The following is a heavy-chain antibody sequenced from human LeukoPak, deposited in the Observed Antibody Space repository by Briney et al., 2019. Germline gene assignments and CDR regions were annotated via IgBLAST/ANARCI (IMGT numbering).Heavy chain of an antibody. CDR3: AKDRAWGAFDY. CDR1: GFTFSSCS. J-gene: IGHJ4*02. Sequence: GGSLRLFCAASGFTFSSCSMNWVRQAPGKGLEWVSSISSSSSYIYYADSVKGRFTISRDNSKNTLYLQMNSLRAEDTAIYYCAKDRAWGAFDYWGQGTLVTVSS. CDR2: ISSSSSYI. V-gene: IGHV3-21*04. D-gene: IGHD1-26*01.